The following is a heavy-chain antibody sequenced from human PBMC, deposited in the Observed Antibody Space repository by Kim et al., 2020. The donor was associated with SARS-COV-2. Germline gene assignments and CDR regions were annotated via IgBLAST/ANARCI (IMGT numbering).Heavy chain of an antibody. V-gene: IGHV3-48*04. CDR3: AREGIQWITMMGFDY. CDR2: ISSSSSTI. D-gene: IGHD3-22*01. CDR1: GFTFSSYS. Sequence: GGSLRLSCAASGFTFSSYSMNWVRQAPGKGLEWVSYISSSSSTIYYADSVKGRFTISRDNAKNSLYLQMNSLRAEDTAVYYCAREGIQWITMMGFDYWGQGTLVTVSS. J-gene: IGHJ4*02.